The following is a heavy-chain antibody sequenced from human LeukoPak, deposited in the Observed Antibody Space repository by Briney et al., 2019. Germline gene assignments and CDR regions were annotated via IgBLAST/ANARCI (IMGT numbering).Heavy chain of an antibody. Sequence: SETLSLTCAVSGYSISSGYYWGWIRQPPGKGLEWIGSIYHSGSTYYNPSLKSRVTISVDTSKNQFSLKLSSVTAADTAVYYCARVAPSWYSSSSSWFDPWGQGTLVTVSS. J-gene: IGHJ5*02. CDR3: ARVAPSWYSSSSSWFDP. V-gene: IGHV4-38-2*01. CDR2: IYHSGST. D-gene: IGHD6-6*01. CDR1: GYSISSGYY.